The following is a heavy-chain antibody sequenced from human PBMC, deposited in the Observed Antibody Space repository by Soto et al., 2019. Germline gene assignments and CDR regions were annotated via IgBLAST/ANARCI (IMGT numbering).Heavy chain of an antibody. J-gene: IGHJ6*02. V-gene: IGHV3-30-3*02. CDR3: AKWIWPQDIVVGGDYYYGMDV. CDR2: ISYDGSNK. Sequence: SGGSLRLSCAASGFTFSTYAMHWVRQAPGKGLEWVAVISYDGSNKYYADSVKGRFTISRDNSKNTLYLQMNSLRAEDTAVYYCAKWIWPQDIVVGGDYYYGMDVWGQGTTVTVSS. CDR1: GFTFSTYA. D-gene: IGHD2-15*01.